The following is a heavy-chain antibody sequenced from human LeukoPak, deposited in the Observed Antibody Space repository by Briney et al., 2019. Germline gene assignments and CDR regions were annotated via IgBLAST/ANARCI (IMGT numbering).Heavy chain of an antibody. J-gene: IGHJ4*02. CDR2: IKSRTDGGTT. CDR1: RLTINNAW. Sequence: GGSLRLSCAVSRLTINNAWMNWVRQAPGKGLEWVGRIKSRTDGGTTDYAAPVKGRFIISRDDPKNTLYLQMNSLKIEDTAVYFCATGRSDILTGYSNGGQGTLVTVSS. D-gene: IGHD3-9*01. V-gene: IGHV3-15*07. CDR3: ATGRSDILTGYSN.